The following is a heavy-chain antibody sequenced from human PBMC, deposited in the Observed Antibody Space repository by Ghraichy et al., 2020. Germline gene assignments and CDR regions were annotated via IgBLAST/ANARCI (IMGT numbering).Heavy chain of an antibody. CDR1: GYSSTTSG. CDR2: ISDYNGNT. J-gene: IGHJ4*02. CDR3: AKVGSALDF. Sequence: ASVKVSCKASGYSSTTSGTSWVRQAPGQGLEWVAWISDYNGNTDYGQKFQGRVTVTADTSTSTVYMELRSLRPDDTAVYYCAKVGSALDFWGQGTLVTVSS. V-gene: IGHV1-18*04. D-gene: IGHD3-10*01.